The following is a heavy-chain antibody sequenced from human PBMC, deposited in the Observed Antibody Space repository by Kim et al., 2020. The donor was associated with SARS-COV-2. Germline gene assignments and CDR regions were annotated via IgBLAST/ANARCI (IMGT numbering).Heavy chain of an antibody. CDR1: GFTFSRND. J-gene: IGHJ4*02. V-gene: IGHV3-23*01. CDR2: IGTDDGTT. CDR3: AKTKGGWLFDS. Sequence: GGSLRLSCAASGFTFSRNDMAWVRQAPGKGLEWVSAIGTDDGTTYCDSVKGRFTISRDNSRNTLYLQMDSLRAEDTAVYYCAKTKGGWLFDSWGQGTLVTVSS. D-gene: IGHD3-9*01.